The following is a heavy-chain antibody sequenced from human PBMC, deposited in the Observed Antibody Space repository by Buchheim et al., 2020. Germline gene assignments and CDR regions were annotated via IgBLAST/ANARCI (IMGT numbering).Heavy chain of an antibody. Sequence: EVQLLESGGGLVEPGGSLRLSCAASGFIFSSHTMNWVRQAPGKGLEWVSSIGGSGEHSFYADSVKGRFTISRDNARSSLYLQMNYLRVDDTALYYCTRDRPLSDFDYWGRGTL. CDR3: TRDRPLSDFDY. J-gene: IGHJ4*02. CDR1: GFIFSSHT. CDR2: IGGSGEHS. D-gene: IGHD3-3*01. V-gene: IGHV3-21*01.